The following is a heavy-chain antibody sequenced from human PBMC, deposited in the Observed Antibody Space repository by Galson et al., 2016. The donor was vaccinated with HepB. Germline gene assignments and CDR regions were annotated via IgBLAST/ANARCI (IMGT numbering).Heavy chain of an antibody. V-gene: IGHV3-15*01. CDR2: IKSKTDGGTT. CDR1: GFTFSNAW. Sequence: SLRLSCAASGFTFSNAWMSWVRQAPGKGLEWVGRIKSKTDGGTTDYAAPVKGRFTISRDNAKNSLYLQMNSLTAEDTAVYYCARDKAGTGIAPFDYWGQGTLVTVSS. CDR3: ARDKAGTGIAPFDY. J-gene: IGHJ4*02. D-gene: IGHD1-1*01.